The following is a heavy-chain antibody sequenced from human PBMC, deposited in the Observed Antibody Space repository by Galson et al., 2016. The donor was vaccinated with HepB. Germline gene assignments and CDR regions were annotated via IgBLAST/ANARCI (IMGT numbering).Heavy chain of an antibody. D-gene: IGHD6-13*01. J-gene: IGHJ4*02. CDR2: IAGIGGAT. Sequence: SLRLSCAASGFTFKNFAMSWVRQAPGKGLEWVSAIAGIGGATYFADSVKGRFIISRDNSKNMLYLQMNSLRAEDTAVYYCARGPAYSSPPPFDYWGQGTLVTVSS. CDR3: ARGPAYSSPPPFDY. V-gene: IGHV3-23*01. CDR1: GFTFKNFA.